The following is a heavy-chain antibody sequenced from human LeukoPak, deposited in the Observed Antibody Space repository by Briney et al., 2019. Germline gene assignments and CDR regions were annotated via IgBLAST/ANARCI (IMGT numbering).Heavy chain of an antibody. CDR2: ISGSGGST. V-gene: IGHV3-23*01. CDR3: AKDRLLNCRGDCYIFDY. Sequence: GGTLRLSCAASGFTFSSYGMSWVRQAPGKGLEWVSAISGSGGSTYYADSVKGRFTISRDNSKNTLYLQMNSLRAEDTAVYYCAKDRLLNCRGDCYIFDYWGQGTVVTVSS. J-gene: IGHJ4*02. CDR1: GFTFSSYG. D-gene: IGHD2-21*02.